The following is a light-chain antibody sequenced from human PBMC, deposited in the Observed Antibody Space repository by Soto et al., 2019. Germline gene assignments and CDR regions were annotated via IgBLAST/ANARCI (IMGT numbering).Light chain of an antibody. J-gene: IGLJ1*01. CDR1: SIDIGGYNY. V-gene: IGLV2-14*03. Sequence: QSALTQPASVSGSPGHSITISCTGTSIDIGGYNYVSWYQQLPGKVPKLIIYDVSNRPSGVSDRFSGSKSGNAASLTISGLQAEDEADYYCSSYTSTSTLYVFGTGTKLTVL. CDR3: SSYTSTSTLYV. CDR2: DVS.